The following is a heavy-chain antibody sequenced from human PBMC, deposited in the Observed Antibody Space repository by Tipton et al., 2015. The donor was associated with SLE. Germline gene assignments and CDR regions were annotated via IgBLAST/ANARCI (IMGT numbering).Heavy chain of an antibody. J-gene: IGHJ4*02. D-gene: IGHD1-14*01. CDR3: ARGPGLFRPFDY. Sequence: SLRLSCAASSVTFSTYAMHWVRQSPGKGLDWVAVISSDRANKYYADSVKGRFTISRDNSRNALYLQMNSLKPEDTSVYYCARGPGLFRPFDYWGQGTLVTVSS. CDR1: SVTFSTYA. V-gene: IGHV3-30*04. CDR2: ISSDRANK.